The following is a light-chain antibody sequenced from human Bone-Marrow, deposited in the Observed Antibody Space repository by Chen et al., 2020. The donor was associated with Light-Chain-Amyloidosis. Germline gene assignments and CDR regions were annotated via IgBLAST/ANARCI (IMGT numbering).Light chain of an antibody. CDR3: SSYTSTTTDVI. CDR2: EVS. J-gene: IGLJ2*01. Sequence: QSALTQPASVSGSPGQSITISCPGTSRDIGTFNYVSWYQQHPGKAPQLIIFEVSNRPSGVSDRFSGSKSGNTASLTISGLQPGDEADFYCSSYTSTTTDVIFGGGTKLTVL. V-gene: IGLV2-14*01. CDR1: SRDIGTFNY.